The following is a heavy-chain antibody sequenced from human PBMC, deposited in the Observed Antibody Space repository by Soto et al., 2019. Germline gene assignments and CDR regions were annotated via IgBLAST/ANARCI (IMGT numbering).Heavy chain of an antibody. Sequence: ESGGGLVQPGGSLRLSCAASGFTFSSHEMNWVRQAPGKGLEWVAYINRSGSTIHYADRVKGRFTISRDNDGNSLHLQMNSLRAEDTAVYYCARWPGYGSGHYHQFDHWGLGTMVTVSS. CDR1: GFTFSSHE. D-gene: IGHD3-10*01. CDR2: INRSGSTI. J-gene: IGHJ4*02. V-gene: IGHV3-48*03. CDR3: ARWPGYGSGHYHQFDH.